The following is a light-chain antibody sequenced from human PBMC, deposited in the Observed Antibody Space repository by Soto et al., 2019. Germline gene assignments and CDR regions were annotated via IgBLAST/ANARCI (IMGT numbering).Light chain of an antibody. CDR1: QDIYKY. V-gene: IGKV1-33*01. CDR2: DAS. CDR3: QQYDHPPYT. J-gene: IGKJ2*01. Sequence: DIQVTQSPSSLSASVAGRVTFSCQASQDIYKYLNWYQQKPGKATKLLIYDASNLERGLPSRFSGSGSGTDFSRTVDRLQPEDTATYYCQQYDHPPYTFGQGTKVDI.